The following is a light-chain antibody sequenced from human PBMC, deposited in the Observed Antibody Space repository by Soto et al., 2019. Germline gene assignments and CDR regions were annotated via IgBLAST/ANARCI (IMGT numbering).Light chain of an antibody. CDR1: QRVSSN. V-gene: IGKV3-15*01. CDR3: QQYNNWPPWT. CDR2: GAS. J-gene: IGKJ1*01. Sequence: IVMTQSPATLSVSPGERATLSCRASQRVSSNLAWYQQKPGQAPRLLIYGASTRATGIPARFSGSGSETEFSLTISSLQSEDFAVYYCQQYNNWPPWTFGQGTKVEIK.